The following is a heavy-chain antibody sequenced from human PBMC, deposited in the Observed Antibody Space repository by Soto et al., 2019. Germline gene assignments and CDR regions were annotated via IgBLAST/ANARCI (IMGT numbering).Heavy chain of an antibody. V-gene: IGHV3-33*01. CDR2: IWYDGSNK. CDR3: AREDPYGMDV. Sequence: QVQLVESGGGVVQPGRSLRLSCAASGFTFSSYGMHWVRQAPGKWLEWVAVIWYDGSNKYYADSVKGRFTISRDNSKNTLYLQMNSLRAEDTAVYYCAREDPYGMDVWGQGTTVTVSS. CDR1: GFTFSSYG. J-gene: IGHJ6*02.